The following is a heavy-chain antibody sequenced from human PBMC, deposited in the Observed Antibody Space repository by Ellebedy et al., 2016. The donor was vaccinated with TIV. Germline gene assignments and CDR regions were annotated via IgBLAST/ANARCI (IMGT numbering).Heavy chain of an antibody. J-gene: IGHJ6*02. V-gene: IGHV3-11*01. CDR2: IPASGTGI. CDR1: GFTFSDYF. D-gene: IGHD1-1*01. CDR3: GRAREPGPFAYYYYGMDV. Sequence: GESLKISCAGSGFTFSDYFMSCVRQAPGKGLEWISYIPASGTGIYYADSVKGRFTVARDNANKSLHLQMNNLRGDYTAVYYCGRAREPGPFAYYYYGMDVWGQGTTVTVSS.